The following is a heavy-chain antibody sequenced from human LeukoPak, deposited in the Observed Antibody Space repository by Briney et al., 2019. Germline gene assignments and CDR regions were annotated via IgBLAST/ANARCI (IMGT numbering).Heavy chain of an antibody. CDR2: IRSKAYGGTT. V-gene: IGHV3-49*03. D-gene: IGHD3-22*01. CDR1: GFTFGDYA. CDR3: SGYYSYDAFDI. J-gene: IGHJ3*02. Sequence: GGSLRLSCTASGFTFGDYAMSWFRQAPGKGLEWVGFIRSKAYGGTTEYAASVKGRFTISRDDSKSIAYLQMNSLKTEDTALYYCSGYYSYDAFDIWGQGTMVTISS.